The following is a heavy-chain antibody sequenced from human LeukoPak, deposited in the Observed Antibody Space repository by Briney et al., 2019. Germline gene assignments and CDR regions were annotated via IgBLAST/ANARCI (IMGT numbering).Heavy chain of an antibody. CDR2: IYHSGNT. V-gene: IGHV4-59*04. CDR1: GASISGYY. CDR3: ALQPARRLSWFDP. Sequence: TSETLSLTCSVSGASISGYYWTWIRQPPGKGLEWIANIYHSGNTYYNPSLKSRVTISVDTSRNQFSLKLSSVTAADTAVYYCALQPARRLSWFDPWGQGTLVTVSS. J-gene: IGHJ5*02. D-gene: IGHD2-2*01.